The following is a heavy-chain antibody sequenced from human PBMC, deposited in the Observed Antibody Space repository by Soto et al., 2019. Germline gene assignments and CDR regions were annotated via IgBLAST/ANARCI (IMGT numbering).Heavy chain of an antibody. V-gene: IGHV4-30-4*01. J-gene: IGHJ5*02. CDR3: ARDLAYCASGSCYAKWGS. Sequence: IQSLTGPVTGASISTDDYFWRRIRPPPGKGLEWIGFIYYSGTYYNPSLKSRATISADTSKNHFSLKLTSVTAADTAVYYCARDLAYCASGSCYAKWGSWGQGTRVTVSA. CDR1: GASISTDDYF. D-gene: IGHD2-21*01. CDR2: IYYSGT.